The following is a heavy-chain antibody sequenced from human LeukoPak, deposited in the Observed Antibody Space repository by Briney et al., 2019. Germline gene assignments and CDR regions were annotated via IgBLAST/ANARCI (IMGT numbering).Heavy chain of an antibody. J-gene: IGHJ4*02. D-gene: IGHD3-10*01. CDR1: GFTFSSYG. Sequence: GRSLRLSCAASGFTFSSYGMHWVRQAPGKGLEWVAVISYDGSNKYYADSVKGRFTISRDNFRNTLYLQMNSLRAEDTAVYYCAKDHYYGSGSSAFDYWGQGTLVTVSS. CDR2: ISYDGSNK. V-gene: IGHV3-30*18. CDR3: AKDHYYGSGSSAFDY.